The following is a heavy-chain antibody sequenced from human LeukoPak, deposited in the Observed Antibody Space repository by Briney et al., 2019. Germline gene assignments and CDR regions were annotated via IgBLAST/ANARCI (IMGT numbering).Heavy chain of an antibody. V-gene: IGHV1-69*13. D-gene: IGHD5-24*01. J-gene: IGHJ5*02. CDR1: GGTFSSYA. CDR2: IIPIFGTA. Sequence: ASVKVSCKASGGTFSSYAISWVRQAPGQGLEWMGGIIPIFGTADYAQKFQGRVTITADESTSTAYMELSSLRSEDTAVYYCASGGDGNKNWFDPWGQGTLVTVSS. CDR3: ASGGDGNKNWFDP.